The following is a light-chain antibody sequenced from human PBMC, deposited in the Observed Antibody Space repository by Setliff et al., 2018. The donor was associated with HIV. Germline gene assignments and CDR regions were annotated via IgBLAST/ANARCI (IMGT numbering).Light chain of an antibody. CDR2: GNT. V-gene: IGLV1-40*01. CDR1: SSNIGAGYD. J-gene: IGLJ1*01. CDR3: QSYDSSLSGSNV. Sequence: QSVLTQPPSVSGAPGQRVTISCTGSSSNIGAGYDVHWYQQLPGTAPKLLIYGNTIRPSGVPDRFSGSKSGTSASLAITGLQAEDEADYYCQSYDSSLSGSNVFGTGTKVTVL.